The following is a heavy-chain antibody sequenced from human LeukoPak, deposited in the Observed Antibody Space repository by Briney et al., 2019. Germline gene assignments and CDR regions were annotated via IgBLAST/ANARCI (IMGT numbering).Heavy chain of an antibody. J-gene: IGHJ4*02. Sequence: ASVKVSCKASGYTFTSYYMHWVRQAPGQGLEWMGIINPSGGSTSYAQKFQGRVTMTRDTSTSTVYMELSSLRSEDTAVYYCARDQYYYGSGSFPGGYWGQGTLVTVSS. CDR3: ARDQYYYGSGSFPGGY. CDR1: GYTFTSYY. V-gene: IGHV1-46*01. CDR2: INPSGGST. D-gene: IGHD3-10*01.